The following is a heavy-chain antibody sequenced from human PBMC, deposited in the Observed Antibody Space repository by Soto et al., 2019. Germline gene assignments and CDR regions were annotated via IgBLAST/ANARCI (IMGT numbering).Heavy chain of an antibody. Sequence: ASVKVSCKASGYTFTSYYMHWVRQAPGQGLEWMGIINPSGGSTSYAQKFQGRVTMTRDTSTSTVYMELSSLRSEDTAVYYCTRHAGRDGYNRTRDYWGQGTLVTVSS. CDR2: INPSGGST. CDR1: GYTFTSYY. J-gene: IGHJ4*02. V-gene: IGHV1-46*03. D-gene: IGHD5-12*01. CDR3: TRHAGRDGYNRTRDY.